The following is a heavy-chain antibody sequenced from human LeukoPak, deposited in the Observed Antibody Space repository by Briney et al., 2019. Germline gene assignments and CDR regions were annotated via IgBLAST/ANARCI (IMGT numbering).Heavy chain of an antibody. V-gene: IGHV4-39*01. CDR1: GGSISSSSYY. CDR2: IYYSGST. Sequence: SETLSLTCTVSGGSISSSSYYWGWIRRPPGKGLEWIGSIYYSGSTYYNPSLKSRVTISVDTSKNQFSLKLSSVTAADTAVYYCARGFEGSPFDYWGQGTLVTVSS. J-gene: IGHJ4*02. D-gene: IGHD3-10*01. CDR3: ARGFEGSPFDY.